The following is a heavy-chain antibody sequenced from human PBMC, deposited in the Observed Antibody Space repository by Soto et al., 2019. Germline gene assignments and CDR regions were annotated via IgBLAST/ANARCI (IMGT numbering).Heavy chain of an antibody. CDR2: INAGNGNT. Sequence: VASVKVSCKASGYTFTSYVMHWVRQAPGQRLEWMGWINAGNGNTKYSQKFQGRVTITRDTSASTAYMELSSLRSEDTAVCYCARGLLSVVITASDYWGQGTLVTVSS. CDR3: ARGLLSVVITASDY. V-gene: IGHV1-3*01. CDR1: GYTFTSYV. J-gene: IGHJ4*02. D-gene: IGHD3-22*01.